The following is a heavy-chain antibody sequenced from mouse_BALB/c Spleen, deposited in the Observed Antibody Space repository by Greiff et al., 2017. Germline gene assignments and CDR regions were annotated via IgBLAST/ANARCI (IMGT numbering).Heavy chain of an antibody. CDR2: INPDSSTI. CDR1: GFDFSRYW. Sequence: EVKLQESGGGLVQPGGSLKLSCAASGFDFSRYWMSWVRQAPGKGLEWIGEINPDSSTINYTPSLKDKFIISRDNAKNTLYLQMSKVRSEDTALYYCARPGTTVPAWFAYWGQGTLVTVSA. V-gene: IGHV4-1*02. CDR3: ARPGTTVPAWFAY. J-gene: IGHJ3*01. D-gene: IGHD1-1*01.